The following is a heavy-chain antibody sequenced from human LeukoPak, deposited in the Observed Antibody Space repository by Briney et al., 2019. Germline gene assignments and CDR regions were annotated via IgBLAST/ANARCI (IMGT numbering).Heavy chain of an antibody. V-gene: IGHV4-31*03. CDR3: ARGRYYYGSGSNNWFDP. CDR2: IYYSGRT. J-gene: IGHJ5*02. CDR1: GGSISSGGYY. D-gene: IGHD3-10*01. Sequence: SETLSLTCTVSGGSISSGGYYWSWIRQHPGKGLEWIGYIYYSGRTYYHPSLKSRVTISVDTSRNQFSLKLSSVTAADTAVYYCARGRYYYGSGSNNWFDPWGQGTLVTVSS.